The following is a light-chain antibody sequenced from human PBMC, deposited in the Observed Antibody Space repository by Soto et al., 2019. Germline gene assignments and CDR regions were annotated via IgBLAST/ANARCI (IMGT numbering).Light chain of an antibody. CDR2: AAS. CDR3: LQHNSYPWT. V-gene: IGKV1-17*01. Sequence: DIQMTQSPSSLSASVGDRVTITCRASQGIRTAVGWYQQKPGKAPKRLIYAASSLQSGVPSRCSGSGSGTEFTLTISSLQPEEFATYYCLQHNSYPWTFGQGTKVEIK. CDR1: QGIRTA. J-gene: IGKJ1*01.